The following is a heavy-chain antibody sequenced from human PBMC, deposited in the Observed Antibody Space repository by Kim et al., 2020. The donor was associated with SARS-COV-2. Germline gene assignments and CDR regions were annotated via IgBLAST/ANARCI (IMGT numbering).Heavy chain of an antibody. D-gene: IGHD3-22*01. CDR1: GFTFSNYN. CDR2: ISSSSTTI. Sequence: GGSLRLSCAASGFTFSNYNINWVRQAPGKGLEWVSYISSSSTTIYYADSVKGRFTISRDNAKNSLYLQMNSLRAEDTAVYYCARGLFGWWFDPWGQGTLVTVSS. V-gene: IGHV3-48*04. J-gene: IGHJ5*02. CDR3: ARGLFGWWFDP.